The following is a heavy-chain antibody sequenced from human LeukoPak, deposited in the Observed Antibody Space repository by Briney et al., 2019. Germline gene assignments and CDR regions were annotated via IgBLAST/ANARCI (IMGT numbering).Heavy chain of an antibody. CDR1: GGSFSGYY. J-gene: IGHJ6*02. V-gene: IGHV4-34*01. CDR3: ARIKKYRTEDLYPSYGFDV. Sequence: PSETLSLTCAVYGGSFSGYYWSWIRQPPGKGLEWIGEINHSGSTNYNPSLKSRVTISVDTSKNQFSLKLSSVTAADTAVYYCARIKKYRTEDLYPSYGFDVWGQGTTVTISS. CDR2: INHSGST. D-gene: IGHD2/OR15-2a*01.